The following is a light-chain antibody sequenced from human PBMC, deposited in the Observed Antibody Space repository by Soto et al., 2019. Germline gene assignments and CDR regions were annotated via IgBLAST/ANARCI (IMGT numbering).Light chain of an antibody. J-gene: IGKJ5*01. CDR3: QQYNSYPIG. CDR2: GAS. V-gene: IGKV3-15*01. Sequence: PGTLSLSPVQGATVSYRPSQSVSNNYLAWDQQTPGQAPRLLIYGASTRATGIPARFSGSGSGTEFTLTISSLPPDDFATYYCQQYNSYPIGFGQGTRLEIK. CDR1: QSVSNN.